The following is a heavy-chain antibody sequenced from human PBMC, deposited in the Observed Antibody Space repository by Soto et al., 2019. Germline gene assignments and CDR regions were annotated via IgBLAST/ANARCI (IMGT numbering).Heavy chain of an antibody. J-gene: IGHJ6*02. Sequence: VQVEESGGGLVLPGGSLRLSCTVSAVSEFTFSDQYMDWVRQAPGKGLEWVGRSRNRVNNFSTAYAASVQGRFTISRDESKNTVYLQMHSLKTDDTAVYYCATATISPVSSAYHHYGMDVWGQGTTVTVSS. CDR1: EFTFSDQY. CDR3: ATATISPVSSAYHHYGMDV. V-gene: IGHV3-72*01. CDR2: SRNRVNNFST. D-gene: IGHD3-3*01.